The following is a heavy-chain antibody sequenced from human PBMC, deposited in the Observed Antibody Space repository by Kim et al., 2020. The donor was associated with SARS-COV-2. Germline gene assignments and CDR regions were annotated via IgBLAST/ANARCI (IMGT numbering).Heavy chain of an antibody. V-gene: IGHV6-1*01. Sequence: SQTLSLTCAISGDSVSSNSAAWNWIRQSPSRGLEWLGRTYYRSKWYNDYAVSVKSRITINPDTSKNQFSLQLNSVTPEDTAVYYCARSGRYSSGWFLLFDAFDIWGQGTMVTVSS. CDR1: GDSVSSNSAA. J-gene: IGHJ3*02. D-gene: IGHD6-19*01. CDR2: TYYRSKWYN. CDR3: ARSGRYSSGWFLLFDAFDI.